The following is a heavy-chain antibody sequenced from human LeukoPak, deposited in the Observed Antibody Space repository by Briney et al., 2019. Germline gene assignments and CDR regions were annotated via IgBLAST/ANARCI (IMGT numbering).Heavy chain of an antibody. D-gene: IGHD6-19*01. CDR3: ASDNSSGWNRTNGARFWFDP. V-gene: IGHV4-4*07. CDR1: GGSISSYY. Sequence: PSETLSLTCTVSGGSISSYYWSWIRQPAGKGLEWIGRIYTSGSTNYNPSLKSRVTMSVDTSKNQFSLKLSSVTAEDTAVYYCASDNSSGWNRTNGARFWFDPWGQGTLVTVSS. J-gene: IGHJ5*02. CDR2: IYTSGST.